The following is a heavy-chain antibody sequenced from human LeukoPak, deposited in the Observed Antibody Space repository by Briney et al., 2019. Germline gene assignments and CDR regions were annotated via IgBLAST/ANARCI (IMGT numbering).Heavy chain of an antibody. CDR3: ARDVQYYQSD. D-gene: IGHD2-2*01. V-gene: IGHV1-18*01. J-gene: IGHJ4*02. CDR1: GYSFTQNG. Sequence: ASVKVSCKASGYSFTQNGISWVRQAPGQGLEWMGWISTKTGSTKYAQKFQDRVTMTTDSATTTAYMELRRLRSDDTAMYYCARDVQYYQSDWGQGTLVTVFS. CDR2: ISTKTGST.